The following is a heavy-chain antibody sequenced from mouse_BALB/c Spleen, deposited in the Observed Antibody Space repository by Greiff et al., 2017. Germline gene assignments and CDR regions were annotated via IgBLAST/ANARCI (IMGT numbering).Heavy chain of an antibody. CDR2: ISYDGSN. CDR1: GYSITSGYF. J-gene: IGHJ4*01. Sequence: EVKLQESGPGLVKPSQSLSLTCSVTGYSITSGYFWNWIRQRPGNKLEWMGYISYDGSNNYNPSLKNRISITRDTSKNQFFLKLNSVTTEDTATYYCARSSSFYAMDYWGQGTSVTVSS. V-gene: IGHV3-6*02. CDR3: ARSSSFYAMDY. D-gene: IGHD1-1*01.